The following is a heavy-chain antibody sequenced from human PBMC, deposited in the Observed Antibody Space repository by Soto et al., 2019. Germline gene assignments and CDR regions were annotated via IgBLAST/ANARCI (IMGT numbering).Heavy chain of an antibody. J-gene: IGHJ4*02. CDR3: ATARRNYYDSSGYSCPFDY. V-gene: IGHV4-59*01. CDR2: IYSSGST. CDR1: GGSFSGYY. D-gene: IGHD3-22*01. Sequence: SETLSLTCAVYGGSFSGYYWSWIRQPPGKGLEWIGYIYSSGSTTYNPSLKSRVTISVDTSKNQFSLKLTSLTAADTAVYYCATARRNYYDSSGYSCPFDYWGQGTLVTVSS.